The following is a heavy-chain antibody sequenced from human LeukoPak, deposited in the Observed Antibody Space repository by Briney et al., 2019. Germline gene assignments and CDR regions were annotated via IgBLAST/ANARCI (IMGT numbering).Heavy chain of an antibody. CDR1: GYTFTGYA. J-gene: IGHJ6*02. V-gene: IGHV1-2*02. Sequence: ASVNVSCKASGYTFTGYAMHWVRQAPGQGLEWMGWINPISGGTNYAQKFQGRVTMTRDKSISTAYMELSRLRSEDPAVYFCARRSGSGSYYNSFTYYGMDVWGQGTTVTVSS. D-gene: IGHD3-10*01. CDR3: ARRSGSGSYYNSFTYYGMDV. CDR2: INPISGGT.